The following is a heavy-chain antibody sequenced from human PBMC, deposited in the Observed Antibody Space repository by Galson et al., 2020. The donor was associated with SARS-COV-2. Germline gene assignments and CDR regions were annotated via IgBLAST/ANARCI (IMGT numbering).Heavy chain of an antibody. CDR3: ARDRRSTLLGLDYYTGLDV. D-gene: IGHD3-3*01. J-gene: IGHJ6*02. V-gene: IGHV3-48*04. CDR1: GFSFDVYN. CDR2: ITSSSSNK. Sequence: GGSLRLSCAASGFSFDVYNMDWVRQAPGKGLEWVSYITSSSSNKLYADSVKGRFTISRDNAQRSLYLQMSSLRAEDTAVYYCARDRRSTLLGLDYYTGLDVWGQGTTVTV.